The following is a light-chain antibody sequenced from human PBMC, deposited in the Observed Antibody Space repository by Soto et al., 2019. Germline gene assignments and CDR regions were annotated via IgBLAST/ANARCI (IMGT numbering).Light chain of an antibody. Sequence: ELVLTQSPGTLSLSPGERATLSCRASQSVSSTYLAWYQQKPGQPPRLLIHDAFSRATGIPDRFSGSGSGTDFTLSISSLEPEDFAVYYRQQYGSSPLSFGGGTKVDIK. CDR2: DAF. CDR1: QSVSSTY. V-gene: IGKV3-20*01. J-gene: IGKJ4*01. CDR3: QQYGSSPLS.